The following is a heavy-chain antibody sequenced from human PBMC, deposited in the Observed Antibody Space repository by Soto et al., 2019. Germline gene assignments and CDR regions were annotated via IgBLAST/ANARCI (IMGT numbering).Heavy chain of an antibody. Sequence: SETLSLTCTVSGGSISSYYWSWIRQPPGKGLEWIGYIYYSGSTNYNPSLKSRVTISVDTSKNQFSLKLSSVTAADTAVYYCARLLDFWSGDAFDIWGQGTMVTVSS. J-gene: IGHJ3*02. CDR2: IYYSGST. V-gene: IGHV4-59*08. D-gene: IGHD3-3*01. CDR1: GGSISSYY. CDR3: ARLLDFWSGDAFDI.